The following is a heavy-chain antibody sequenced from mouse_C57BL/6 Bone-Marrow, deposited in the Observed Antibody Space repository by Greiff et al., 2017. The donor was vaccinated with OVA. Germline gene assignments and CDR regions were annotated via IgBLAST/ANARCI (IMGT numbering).Heavy chain of an antibody. J-gene: IGHJ4*01. Sequence: VQLQQSGAELVRPGASVKLSCKASGYTFTDYYINWVKQRPGQGLEWIARIYPGSGNTYYNEKLKGKATLTAEKSSSTAYMQLSSLTSEDSAVYFCASGRHSSNYVVYYAMDYWGQGTSVTVSS. CDR2: IYPGSGNT. CDR3: ASGRHSSNYVVYYAMDY. CDR1: GYTFTDYY. V-gene: IGHV1-76*01. D-gene: IGHD2-5*01.